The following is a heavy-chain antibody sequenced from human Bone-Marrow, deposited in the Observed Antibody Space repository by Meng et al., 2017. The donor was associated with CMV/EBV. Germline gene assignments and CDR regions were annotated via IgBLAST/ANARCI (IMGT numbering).Heavy chain of an antibody. Sequence: KVSCKGSGYSFTSYWIGWVRQMPGKGLEWMGIIYPGDSDTRYSPSFQGQVTISADKSISTAYLQWSSLKASDTAMYYGASQGYDPQGTFDYWGQGTLVTVSS. CDR2: IYPGDSDT. V-gene: IGHV5-51*01. CDR3: ASQGYDPQGTFDY. CDR1: GYSFTSYW. J-gene: IGHJ4*02. D-gene: IGHD2-15*01.